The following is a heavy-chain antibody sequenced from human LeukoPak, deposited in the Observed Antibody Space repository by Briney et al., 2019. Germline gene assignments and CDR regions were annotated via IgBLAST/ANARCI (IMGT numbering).Heavy chain of an antibody. V-gene: IGHV4-39*07. J-gene: IGHJ4*02. CDR1: GFTFSSYW. D-gene: IGHD6-13*01. CDR3: ARDQGAAAGRVPDY. Sequence: GSLRLSCAASGFTFSSYWMSWVRQPPGKGLEWIGSIYYSGSTYYNPSLKSRVTISVDTSNNQFSLKLSSVTAADTAVYYCARDQGAAAGRVPDYWGQGTLVTVSS. CDR2: IYYSGST.